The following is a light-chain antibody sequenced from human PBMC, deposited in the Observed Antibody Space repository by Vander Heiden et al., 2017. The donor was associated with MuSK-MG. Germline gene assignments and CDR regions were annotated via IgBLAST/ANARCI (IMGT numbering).Light chain of an antibody. CDR3: QQYGTSPPVT. CDR1: QSVSSSY. J-gene: IGKJ2*01. V-gene: IGKV3-20*01. Sequence: EVVLTQSPGTLSLSPGERASLSCRASQSVSSSYLAWYQQKPGQAPRLLIYDASSRATGIPDRFSGSGYGTDFTLTISRREPEDFAVYYCQQYGTSPPVTFGQGTKLEIK. CDR2: DAS.